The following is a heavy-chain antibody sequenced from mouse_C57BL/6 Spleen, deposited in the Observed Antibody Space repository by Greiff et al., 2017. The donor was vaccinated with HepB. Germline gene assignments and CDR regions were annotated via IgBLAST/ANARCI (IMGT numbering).Heavy chain of an antibody. CDR3: VYYSNFAY. CDR1: GYSITDYY. CDR2: INPNNGGT. D-gene: IGHD2-5*01. Sequence: VQLQQSGPELVKPGASVKISCTASGYSITDYYMNWGKQSHGKSLEWIGDINPNNGGTSYNQKFKGKATLTVHKSSSTAYMELRSLTSEDSAVYYCVYYSNFAYWGQGTLVTVSA. J-gene: IGHJ3*01. V-gene: IGHV1-26*01.